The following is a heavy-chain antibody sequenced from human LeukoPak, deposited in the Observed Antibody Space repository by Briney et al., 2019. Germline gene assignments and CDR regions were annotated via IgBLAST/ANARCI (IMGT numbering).Heavy chain of an antibody. CDR1: GDSISSGSYY. D-gene: IGHD3-9*01. V-gene: IGHV4-61*02. CDR3: AGPGGYFDWLPFGY. Sequence: PSETLSLTCTVSGDSISSGSYYWNWIRQPAGKGLEWIGRIYASGNTNYNPSLESRVTISIDTSKNQFSLKLSSVTAADTAVYYCAGPGGYFDWLPFGYWGQGTLVTVSS. J-gene: IGHJ4*02. CDR2: IYASGNT.